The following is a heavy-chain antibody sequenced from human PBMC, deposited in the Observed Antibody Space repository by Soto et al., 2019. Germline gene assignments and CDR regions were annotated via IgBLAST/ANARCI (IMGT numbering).Heavy chain of an antibody. CDR3: ARDRPAPFDY. V-gene: IGHV1-18*01. CDR1: GYTFTSYG. J-gene: IGHJ4*02. Sequence: VQLEQSGPEVKKPGASVKVSCKASGYTFTSYGVSWVRQAPGQGLEWMGWISAYNGNTNYAQKFQGRVTMTTDTATSTAYMELRSLRSDDTAVFYCARDRPAPFDYWGQGTLVTVSS. CDR2: ISAYNGNT.